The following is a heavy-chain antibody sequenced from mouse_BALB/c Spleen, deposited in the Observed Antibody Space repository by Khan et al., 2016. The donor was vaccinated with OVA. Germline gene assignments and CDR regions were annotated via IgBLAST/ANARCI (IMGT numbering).Heavy chain of an antibody. CDR1: GFSLTSYA. CDR3: ARHQFPLSMDS. CDR2: IWSDGST. J-gene: IGHJ4*01. Sequence: VQLQESGPDLVAPSQSLSITCTVSGFSLTSYAIHWVRQPPGKGLEWLVVIWSDGSTTYNSALKSRLSFSKDNSKSQVFLKINSLQTDDTAMYYCARHQFPLSMDSWGQGTSVTVSS. V-gene: IGHV2-6-2*01.